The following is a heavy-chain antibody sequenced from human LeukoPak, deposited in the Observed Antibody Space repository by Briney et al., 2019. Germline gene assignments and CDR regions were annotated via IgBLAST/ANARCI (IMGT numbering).Heavy chain of an antibody. Sequence: ASVKVSCKASGYTFTSYGISWVRQAPGQGLEWMGWISAYNGNTNYAQKLQGRVTMTTDTSTSTAYMELRSLRSDDTAVYYCARVEGCSGGSCYSSMSGFHYWGQGTLVTVSS. CDR2: ISAYNGNT. CDR1: GYTFTSYG. J-gene: IGHJ4*02. D-gene: IGHD2-15*01. CDR3: ARVEGCSGGSCYSSMSGFHY. V-gene: IGHV1-18*01.